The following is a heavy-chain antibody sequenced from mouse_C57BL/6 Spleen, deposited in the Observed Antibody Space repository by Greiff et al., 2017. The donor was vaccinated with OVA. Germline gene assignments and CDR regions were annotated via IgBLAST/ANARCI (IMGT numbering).Heavy chain of an antibody. J-gene: IGHJ4*01. CDR2: IWSGGST. D-gene: IGHD1-1*01. CDR3: ARNSHFGSSPYCYAMDY. V-gene: IGHV2-2*01. Sequence: VQLQQSGPGLVQPSQSLSITCTVSGFSLTSYGVHWVRQSPGKGLEWLGVIWSGGSTDYNAAFISRLSVSKDNYKSQVFFKMNSLQADDTAIYYCARNSHFGSSPYCYAMDYWGQGTSVTVSS. CDR1: GFSLTSYG.